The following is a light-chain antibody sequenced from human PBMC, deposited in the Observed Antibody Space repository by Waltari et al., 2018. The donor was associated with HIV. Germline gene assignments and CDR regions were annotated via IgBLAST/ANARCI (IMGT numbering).Light chain of an antibody. CDR1: NSNIGNNY. Sequence: QSVLTQPPSVSAAPGQKVTISCSGRNSNIGNNYVSWYQQIPGRAPKLLIYDNNKRPSGIPDRFSGSKSDTSATLGITGLQTGDEADYRCGTWDSSLSAVVFGGGTKLTVL. CDR3: GTWDSSLSAVV. V-gene: IGLV1-51*01. CDR2: DNN. J-gene: IGLJ3*02.